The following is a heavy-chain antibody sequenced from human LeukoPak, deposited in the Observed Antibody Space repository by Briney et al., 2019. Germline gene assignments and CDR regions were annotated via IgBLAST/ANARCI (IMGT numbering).Heavy chain of an antibody. CDR2: ISHDEGRK. CDR1: GFTFSNYP. CDR3: ARVPYDISGYALDV. Sequence: GGSLRLSCAASGFTFSNYPMHWVRQAPGKGLEWVTMISHDEGRKFYAVSVKGRFTVSRVNSKNTLFLHMSSLGPEDTAIYYCARVPYDISGYALDVWGQGTTVTVSS. V-gene: IGHV3-30-3*01. J-gene: IGHJ6*02. D-gene: IGHD3-22*01.